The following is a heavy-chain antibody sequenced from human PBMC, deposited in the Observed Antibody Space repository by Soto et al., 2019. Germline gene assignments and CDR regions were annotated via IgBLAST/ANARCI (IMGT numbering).Heavy chain of an antibody. CDR1: GGSISSSSYY. CDR2: IYYSGST. V-gene: IGHV4-39*01. CDR3: ARRVAGYLFDY. Sequence: QLQLQESGPGLVKPSETLSLTCTVSGGSISSSSYYWGWIRQPPGKGLEWIGSIYYSGSTYYNPSLMSRVTISVDTSKNQFSLKLSSVTAADTAVYYCARRVAGYLFDYWGQGTLVTVSS. J-gene: IGHJ4*02. D-gene: IGHD6-19*01.